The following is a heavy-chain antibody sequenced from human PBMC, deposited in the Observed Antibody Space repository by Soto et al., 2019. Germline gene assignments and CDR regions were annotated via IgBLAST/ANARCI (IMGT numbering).Heavy chain of an antibody. D-gene: IGHD3-3*01. CDR3: ARLRTDYDFWSGYSRSPYYCYGIDV. CDR2: IYYSGST. J-gene: IGHJ6*02. V-gene: IGHV4-39*01. CDR1: GGSISSSSYY. Sequence: PSETLSLTCTVSGGSISSSSYYWGWIRQPPGKGLEWIGSIYYSGSTYYNPSLKSRVTISVDTSKNQFSLKLSSVTAADTAVYYCARLRTDYDFWSGYSRSPYYCYGIDVGGRGTSVTGS.